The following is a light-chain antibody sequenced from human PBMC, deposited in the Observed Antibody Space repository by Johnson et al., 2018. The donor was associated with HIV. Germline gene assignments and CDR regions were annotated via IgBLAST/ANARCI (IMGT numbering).Light chain of an antibody. V-gene: IGLV1-51*01. CDR3: GTWDSSLSAGV. CDR2: DNH. Sequence: QSVLTQPPSVSAAPGQKVTISCSGSNSNIGNNYVSWYQQLPGTAPKLLIYDNHKRPYGIPDRFSGSKSGTSATLGITGLQTGDEADYYCGTWDSSLSAGVFGTGTKVTVL. CDR1: NSNIGNNY. J-gene: IGLJ1*01.